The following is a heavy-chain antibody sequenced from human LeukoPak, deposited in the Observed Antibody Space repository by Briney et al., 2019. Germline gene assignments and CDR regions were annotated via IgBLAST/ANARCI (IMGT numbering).Heavy chain of an antibody. CDR1: GFTFSSYA. V-gene: IGHV3-23*01. Sequence: GGSLRLSCAASGFTFSSYAMRWVRQAPGKGLEWVSAISGSGGSTYYADSVKGRFTISRDNYKNTLYLQMNSLRAEDTAVYYCAKYVLFEARFDYWGQGTLVTVSS. CDR2: ISGSGGST. CDR3: AKYVLFEARFDY. D-gene: IGHD3-10*02. J-gene: IGHJ4*02.